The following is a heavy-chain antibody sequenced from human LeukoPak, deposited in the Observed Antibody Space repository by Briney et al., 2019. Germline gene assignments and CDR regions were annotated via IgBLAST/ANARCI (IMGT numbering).Heavy chain of an antibody. CDR1: GASLSGYY. CDR3: ARQGGAVAGRAVDY. J-gene: IGHJ4*02. V-gene: IGHV4-59*08. D-gene: IGHD6-19*01. Sequence: SETLSLTCGVSGASLSGYYWSWIRQPTGKGLVWIVYIYYSGSPDYNPSLKSRVTISVDTSKNQFSLTLNSGTAADTAVYYCARQGGAVAGRAVDYWGQGTLVSVSS. CDR2: IYYSGSP.